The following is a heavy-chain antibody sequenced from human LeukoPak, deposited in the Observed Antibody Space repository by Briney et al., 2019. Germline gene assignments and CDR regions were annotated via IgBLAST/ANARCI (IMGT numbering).Heavy chain of an antibody. CDR3: ARRGEGPIGGIGY. Sequence: GASLKISCKGSGYSFGNYWIGWVRQLPGKGLEWMGIIHPGDSDTRYSPSFQGQVTISAEKSITTAYLQWSSLKASDTAMYYCARRGEGPIGGIGYWGQGTLVTVSS. J-gene: IGHJ4*02. V-gene: IGHV5-51*01. D-gene: IGHD3-10*01. CDR2: IHPGDSDT. CDR1: GYSFGNYW.